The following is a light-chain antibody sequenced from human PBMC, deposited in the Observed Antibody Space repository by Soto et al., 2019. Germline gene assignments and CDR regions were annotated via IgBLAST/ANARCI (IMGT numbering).Light chain of an antibody. CDR1: QSVSSNH. CDR3: KQYGSSPA. CDR2: GAS. J-gene: IGKJ4*01. Sequence: IVLTQSPGTLSLSPGERATLSCRASQSVSSNHLAWYQQKPGQAPRLLIYGASRRATGIPDRFRGSVSGTYFTLTINLLEPEDFAVYYCKQYGSSPAFGGGTKVEIK. V-gene: IGKV3-20*01.